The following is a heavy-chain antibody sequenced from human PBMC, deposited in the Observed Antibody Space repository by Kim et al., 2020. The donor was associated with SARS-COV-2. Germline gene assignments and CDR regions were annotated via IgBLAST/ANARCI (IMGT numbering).Heavy chain of an antibody. D-gene: IGHD4-17*01. J-gene: IGHJ6*02. V-gene: IGHV1-69*13. CDR1: GGTFSSYA. CDR2: IIPIFGTA. Sequence: SVKVSCKASGGTFSSYAISWVRQAPGQGLEWMGGIIPIFGTANYAQKFQGRVTITADESTSTAYMELSSLRSEDTAVYYCARVKWPYGDYGLDYYYGMDVWGQGTTVTVSS. CDR3: ARVKWPYGDYGLDYYYGMDV.